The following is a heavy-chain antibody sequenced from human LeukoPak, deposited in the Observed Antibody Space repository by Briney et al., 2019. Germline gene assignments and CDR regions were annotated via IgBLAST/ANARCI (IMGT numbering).Heavy chain of an antibody. CDR3: ARKVSNRPFDY. V-gene: IGHV4-59*01. Sequence: SETLSLTCTVSGDSISTYYWSWIRQPPGKGLEWIAYIDYRGSTTYNPSLRSRVTISVDTSRNQFSLKLSSVTAADTAVYYCARKVSNRPFDYRGQGTLVTVSS. CDR1: GDSISTYY. CDR2: IDYRGST. J-gene: IGHJ4*02. D-gene: IGHD3-3*02.